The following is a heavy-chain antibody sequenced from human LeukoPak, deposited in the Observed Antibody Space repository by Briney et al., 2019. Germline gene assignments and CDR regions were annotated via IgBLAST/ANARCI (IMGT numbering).Heavy chain of an antibody. CDR2: VYYSGST. D-gene: IGHD3-3*01. Sequence: SSETLSLTCTVSGGSLSSTSHYWAWIRQPPGKGLDWVGSVYYSGSTYYNPSLKSRVTVSIDMSKNQFSLKLSSVTAADTAMYYCARSWGYDFWSGNLLDYWGQGTLVTVSS. V-gene: IGHV4-39*07. CDR3: ARSWGYDFWSGNLLDY. J-gene: IGHJ4*02. CDR1: GGSLSSTSHY.